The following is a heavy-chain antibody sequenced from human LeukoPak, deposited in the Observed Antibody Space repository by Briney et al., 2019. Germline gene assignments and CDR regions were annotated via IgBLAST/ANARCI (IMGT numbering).Heavy chain of an antibody. CDR2: ISGSGGST. J-gene: IGHJ4*02. V-gene: IGHV3-23*01. CDR3: AKHPNYDFWSGYSHPFDY. Sequence: GGSLRLSCAASGFTFSSYAMSWVRQAPGKGLEWASAISGSGGSTYYADSVKGRFTISRDNSKNTLYLQMNSLRAEDTAVYYCAKHPNYDFWSGYSHPFDYWGQGTLVTVSS. D-gene: IGHD3-3*01. CDR1: GFTFSSYA.